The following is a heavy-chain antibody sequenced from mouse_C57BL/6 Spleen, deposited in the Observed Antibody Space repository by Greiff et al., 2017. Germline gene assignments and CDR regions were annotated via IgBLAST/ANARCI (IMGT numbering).Heavy chain of an antibody. CDR2: ISSGGSYT. V-gene: IGHV5-6*01. J-gene: IGHJ4*01. CDR1: GFTFSSYG. Sequence: EVKLMESGGDLVKPGGSLKLSCAASGFTFSSYGMSWVRQTPDKRLEWVATISSGGSYTYYPDSVKGRFTISRDNAKNTLYLQMSSLKSEDTAMYYCARQGRGEYAMDYWGQGTSVTGSS. CDR3: ARQGRGEYAMDY.